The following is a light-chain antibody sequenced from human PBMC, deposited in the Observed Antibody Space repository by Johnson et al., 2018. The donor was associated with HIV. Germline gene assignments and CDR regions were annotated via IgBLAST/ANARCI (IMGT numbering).Light chain of an antibody. V-gene: IGLV1-51*02. Sequence: QSVLTQPPSVSAAPGQKVTISCSGNSSNIGNNYISWYQQLPGTAPKLLIYENTKRPSGIPDRFSGSKSGTSATLGITGLQTGDEGDYYCGTWDRSLSAGGVFGTGTKVTVL. CDR1: SSNIGNNY. J-gene: IGLJ1*01. CDR2: ENT. CDR3: GTWDRSLSAGGV.